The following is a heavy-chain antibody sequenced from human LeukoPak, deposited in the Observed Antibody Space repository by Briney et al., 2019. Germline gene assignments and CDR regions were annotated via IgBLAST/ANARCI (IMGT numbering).Heavy chain of an antibody. J-gene: IGHJ1*01. D-gene: IGHD2-15*01. V-gene: IGHV4-39*07. CDR1: GGSISSSSYY. CDR3: ARGYCSGGSCYPAAEYFQH. Sequence: SETLSLTCTVSGGSISSSSYYWGWIRQPPGKGLAWIGSIYYSGSTYYNPSLKSRVTISVDTSKNQFSLKLSSVTAADTAVYYCARGYCSGGSCYPAAEYFQHWGQGTLVTVSS. CDR2: IYYSGST.